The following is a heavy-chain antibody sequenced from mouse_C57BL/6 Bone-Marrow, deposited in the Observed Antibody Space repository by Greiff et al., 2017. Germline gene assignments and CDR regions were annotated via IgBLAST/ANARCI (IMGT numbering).Heavy chain of an antibody. J-gene: IGHJ4*01. CDR3: ARDDYGEAMDY. CDR1: GYTFTDYY. V-gene: IGHV1-19*01. Sequence: EVQLQQSGPVLVKPGASVKMSCKASGYTFTDYYMNWVKQSHGKSLEWIGVINPYNGGTSYNQKFKGKATLTVDKSSSTAYMELNSLTSEDSAVYYCARDDYGEAMDYWGQGTSVTVSA. D-gene: IGHD2-4*01. CDR2: INPYNGGT.